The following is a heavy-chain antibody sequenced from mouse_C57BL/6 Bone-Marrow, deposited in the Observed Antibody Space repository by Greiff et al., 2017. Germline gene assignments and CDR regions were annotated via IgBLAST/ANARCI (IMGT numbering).Heavy chain of an antibody. D-gene: IGHD1-1*01. CDR2: ISDGGSYT. Sequence: EVQRVESGGGLVKPGGSLKLSCAASGFTFSSYAMSWVRQTPEKRLEWVATISDGGSYTYYPDNVKGRFTISRDNAKNNLYLQMSHLKSEDTAMYYCARDPSYYGSSHWYFDVWGTGTTVTVSS. CDR1: GFTFSSYA. CDR3: ARDPSYYGSSHWYFDV. V-gene: IGHV5-4*01. J-gene: IGHJ1*03.